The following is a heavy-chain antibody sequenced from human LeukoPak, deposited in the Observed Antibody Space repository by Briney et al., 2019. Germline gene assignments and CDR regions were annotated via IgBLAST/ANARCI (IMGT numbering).Heavy chain of an antibody. CDR3: ARDRGYCSITSCYSAFDI. V-gene: IGHV1-46*01. Sequence: ASVKVSCKASGYTFTSYYMHWVRQAPGQGLEWMGIINPSGGSTSYAQKFQGRVTMTRDMSTSTVYMELSSLRSEDTAVYYCARDRGYCSITSCYSAFDIWGQGTMVTVSS. CDR1: GYTFTSYY. D-gene: IGHD2-2*02. J-gene: IGHJ3*02. CDR2: INPSGGST.